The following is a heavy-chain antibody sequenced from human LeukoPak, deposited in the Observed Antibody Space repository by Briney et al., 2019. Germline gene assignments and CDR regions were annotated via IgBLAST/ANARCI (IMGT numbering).Heavy chain of an antibody. V-gene: IGHV3-30*18. CDR2: ISYDGSNK. CDR3: AKAGDGYSSGWTFDY. D-gene: IGHD6-19*01. J-gene: IGHJ4*02. CDR1: GFTFSSYG. Sequence: PGGSLRLSCAASGFTFSSYGMHWVRQAPGKGLERVAVISYDGSNKYYADSVKGRFTISRDNSKNTLYLQMNSLRAEDTAVYYCAKAGDGYSSGWTFDYWGQGTLVTVSS.